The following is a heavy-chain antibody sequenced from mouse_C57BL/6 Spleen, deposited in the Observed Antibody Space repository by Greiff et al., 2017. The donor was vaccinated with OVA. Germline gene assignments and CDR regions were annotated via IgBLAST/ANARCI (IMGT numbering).Heavy chain of an antibody. J-gene: IGHJ2*01. CDR1: GFTFSSYG. CDR3: ARQGDIYDGYYDY. Sequence: EVQLVESGGDLVKPGGSLKLSCAASGFTFSSYGMSWVRQTPDKRLEWVATISSGGSYTYYPDSVKGRFTISRDNAKNTLYLQMSSLKSEDTAMYYCARQGDIYDGYYDYWGQGTTLTVSS. CDR2: ISSGGSYT. V-gene: IGHV5-6*01. D-gene: IGHD2-3*01.